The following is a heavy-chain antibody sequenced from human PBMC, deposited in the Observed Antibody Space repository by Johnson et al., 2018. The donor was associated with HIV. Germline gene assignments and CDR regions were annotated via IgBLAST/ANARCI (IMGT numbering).Heavy chain of an antibody. CDR2: ISYDGSNK. CDR3: ARDGRITGTKDAFDI. J-gene: IGHJ3*02. V-gene: IGHV3-30-3*01. Sequence: VQLMESGGGVVQPGRSLRLSCAASGFTFSSYAMHWVRQAPGKGLEWVAVISYDGSNKYYADSVKGRFTISRDNSKNTLYLQMNSLRAEDTAVYYCARDGRITGTKDAFDIWGQGTMVTVSS. D-gene: IGHD1-7*01. CDR1: GFTFSSYA.